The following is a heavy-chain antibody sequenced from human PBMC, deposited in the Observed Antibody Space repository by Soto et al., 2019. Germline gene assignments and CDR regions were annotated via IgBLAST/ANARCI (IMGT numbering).Heavy chain of an antibody. J-gene: IGHJ4*02. Sequence: QVQLVQSGAEVKKPGSSVKVSCKASGDTFSSYAINWVRQAPGQGLEWMGGIIPMFGTANYAQKFKGRVTITAGESRRTVDVELSSLRSEATAVYYCARVGPAHYYDSSGYSSPLDYWGQGTLVTVSS. D-gene: IGHD3-22*01. CDR3: ARVGPAHYYDSSGYSSPLDY. V-gene: IGHV1-69*01. CDR2: IIPMFGTA. CDR1: GDTFSSYA.